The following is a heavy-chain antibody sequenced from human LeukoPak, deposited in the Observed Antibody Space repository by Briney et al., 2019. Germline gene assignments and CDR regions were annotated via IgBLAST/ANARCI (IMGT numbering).Heavy chain of an antibody. D-gene: IGHD5-24*01. CDR2: IYYSGST. CDR1: GGSISSYY. CDR3: ARGGGYNEVSSYFDY. J-gene: IGHJ4*02. V-gene: IGHV4-59*01. Sequence: PSETLSLTCTVSGGSISSYYWSWIQQPPGKGLEWIGYIYYSGSTNYNPSLKSRVTISVDTSKNQFSLKLSSVTAADTAVYYCARGGGYNEVSSYFDYWGQGTLVTVSS.